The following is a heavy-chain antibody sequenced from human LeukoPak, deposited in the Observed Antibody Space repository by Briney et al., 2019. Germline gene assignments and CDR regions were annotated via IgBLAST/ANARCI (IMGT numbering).Heavy chain of an antibody. D-gene: IGHD3-9*01. CDR2: IDPNTGGT. J-gene: IGHJ4*02. CDR1: GYTFTNYY. V-gene: IGHV1-2*06. CDR3: ASLYDMVGPTVDY. Sequence: ASVKVSCKTSGYTFTNYYIHWVRQAPGQGLEWMGRIDPNTGGTKSAKNFQGRVTMTRDTSISTAYMALSGLRSDDTAVYYCASLYDMVGPTVDYWGQGTLVTVSS.